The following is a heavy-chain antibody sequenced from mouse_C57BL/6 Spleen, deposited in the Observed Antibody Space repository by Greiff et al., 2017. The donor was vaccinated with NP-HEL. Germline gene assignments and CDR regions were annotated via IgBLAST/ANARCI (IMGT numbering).Heavy chain of an antibody. CDR3: ARSTGRGSSLDY. CDR2: IYPGDGDT. V-gene: IGHV1-80*01. CDR1: GYAFSSYW. J-gene: IGHJ2*01. D-gene: IGHD1-1*01. Sequence: VQLQQSGAELVKPGASVKISCKASGYAFSSYWMNWVKQRPGKGLEWIGQIYPGDGDTNYNGKFKGKATLTADKSSSTAYMQLSSLTSEDSAVYFCARSTGRGSSLDYWGQGTTLTVSS.